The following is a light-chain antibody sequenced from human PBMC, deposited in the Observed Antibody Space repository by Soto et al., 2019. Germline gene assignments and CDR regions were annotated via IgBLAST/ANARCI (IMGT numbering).Light chain of an antibody. CDR1: QGISSN. Sequence: DIQLTQSPSFLSASVGDRVTITCRASQGISSNLAWYQLKPGKAPNLLIYGASTLQIGVPSRFSGSGSGTEFTLTISSLQPEDFATYYCQQLNSYPRTSGQGTKLEIK. CDR3: QQLNSYPRT. J-gene: IGKJ2*01. V-gene: IGKV1-9*01. CDR2: GAS.